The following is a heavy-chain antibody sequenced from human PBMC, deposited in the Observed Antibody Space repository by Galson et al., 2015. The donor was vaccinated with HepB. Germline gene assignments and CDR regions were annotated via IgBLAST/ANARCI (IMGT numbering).Heavy chain of an antibody. CDR1: GFTLSSHW. Sequence: SLRLSCAASGFTLSSHWMHWVRQAPGKGLVWVSRINTDGSATTYADSVKGRFSFSRDNGKNTLYLQMNSLRAEDTAVYYCARETIGGSVTDAFDIWGQGTMVTVSS. V-gene: IGHV3-74*01. CDR3: ARETIGGSVTDAFDI. D-gene: IGHD3-10*01. J-gene: IGHJ3*02. CDR2: INTDGSAT.